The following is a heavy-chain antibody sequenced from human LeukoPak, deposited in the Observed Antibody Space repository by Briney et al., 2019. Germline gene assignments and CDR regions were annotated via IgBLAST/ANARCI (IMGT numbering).Heavy chain of an antibody. Sequence: ASVKVSCKASGYTFTDYYMHWVRQAPGQGLEWMGWINPNSGGTKYAQNFQGRVTMTRDTSISTAYMELSRLRSDDTALYYCARDRREVYKYGSGTFKFGENFFDSWGQGTLVTVSS. CDR3: ARDRREVYKYGSGTFKFGENFFDS. D-gene: IGHD3-10*01. V-gene: IGHV1-2*02. J-gene: IGHJ4*02. CDR2: INPNSGGT. CDR1: GYTFTDYY.